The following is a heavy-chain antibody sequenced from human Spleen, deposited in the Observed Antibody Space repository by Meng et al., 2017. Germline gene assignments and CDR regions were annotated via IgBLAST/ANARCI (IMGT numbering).Heavy chain of an antibody. V-gene: IGHV1-2*06. CDR3: ARGERGYYGSGSYFGY. Sequence: ASVKVSCKASGYTFTGYYMHWVRQAPGQGLEWMGRINPNSGGTNYAQKFQGRVTMTTDTSTSTAYMELRSLRSDDTAVYYCARGERGYYGSGSYFGYWGQGTLVTVSS. J-gene: IGHJ4*02. D-gene: IGHD3-10*01. CDR1: GYTFTGYY. CDR2: INPNSGGT.